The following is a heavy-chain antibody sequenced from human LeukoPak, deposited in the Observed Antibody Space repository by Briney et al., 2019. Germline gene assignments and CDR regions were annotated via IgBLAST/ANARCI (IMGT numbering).Heavy chain of an antibody. V-gene: IGHV1-2*02. J-gene: IGHJ3*02. Sequence: ASVKVSCRASGYTFSRYGISWVRQAPGQGLEWMGWINPNSGGTNYAQKFQGRVTMTRDTSISTAYMELSRLRSDDTAVYYCARDDTDIVVVPAALAKGAFDIWGQGTMVTVSS. CDR1: GYTFSRYG. CDR2: INPNSGGT. CDR3: ARDDTDIVVVPAALAKGAFDI. D-gene: IGHD2-2*01.